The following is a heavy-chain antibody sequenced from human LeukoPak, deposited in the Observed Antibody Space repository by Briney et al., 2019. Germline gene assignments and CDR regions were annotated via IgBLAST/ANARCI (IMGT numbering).Heavy chain of an antibody. CDR3: ARQTGSGLYILP. CDR1: GGSFSGYY. D-gene: IGHD3/OR15-3a*01. Sequence: SETLSLTCAVYGGSFSGYYWSWIRQPPGKGLEWIGEINHSGSTNYNPSLKSRVTISVDTSKNQFSLRLTSVTAADTAVYYCARQTGSGLYILPGGQGTLVTVSS. CDR2: INHSGST. V-gene: IGHV4-34*01. J-gene: IGHJ4*02.